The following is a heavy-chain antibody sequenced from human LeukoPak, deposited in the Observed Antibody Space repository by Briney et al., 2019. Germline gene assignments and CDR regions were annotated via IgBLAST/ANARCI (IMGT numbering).Heavy chain of an antibody. CDR3: ARKGYSYGSYYFDY. D-gene: IGHD5-18*01. CDR2: IYYSGST. J-gene: IGHJ4*02. Sequence: SETLSLTCTVSGGSIRSYYWSWIRQPPGKGLEWIAYIYYSGSTYYNPSLKSRVTISVDTSKNQFSLKLSSVTAADTAVYYCARKGYSYGSYYFDYWGQGTLVTVSS. V-gene: IGHV4-59*04. CDR1: GGSIRSYY.